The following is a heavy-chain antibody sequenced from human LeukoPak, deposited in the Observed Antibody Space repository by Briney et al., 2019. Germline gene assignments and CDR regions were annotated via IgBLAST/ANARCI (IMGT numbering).Heavy chain of an antibody. D-gene: IGHD6-13*01. Sequence: PSETLSLTCTVSGGSISSYDWSWIRQPAGKGLEWIGRIDTSGNTNYKPSLKSRVTMSVDTSKKQFSLKLTSVTAADTAVYYCARVSSSWYQDWYFDLWGRGTLVTVSS. CDR1: GGSISSYD. CDR2: IDTSGNT. V-gene: IGHV4-4*07. CDR3: ARVSSSWYQDWYFDL. J-gene: IGHJ2*01.